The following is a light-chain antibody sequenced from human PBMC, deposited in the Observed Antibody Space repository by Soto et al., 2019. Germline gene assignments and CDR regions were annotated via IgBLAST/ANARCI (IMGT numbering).Light chain of an antibody. J-gene: IGKJ5*01. CDR1: QSVLYSSNNKNY. V-gene: IGKV4-1*01. Sequence: DIVMTQSPDSLAVSLGERATINCKSSQSVLYSSNNKNYLAWYQQKPGQPPKLLIYWASTRESGVPDRFSGSGSGTDFTLTISSLQPEDCATYYCQQSYSTPITFGQGTRLEIK. CDR2: WAS. CDR3: QQSYSTPIT.